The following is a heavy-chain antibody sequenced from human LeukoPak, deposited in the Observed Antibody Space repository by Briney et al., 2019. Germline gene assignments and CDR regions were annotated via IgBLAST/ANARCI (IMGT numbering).Heavy chain of an antibody. D-gene: IGHD6-13*01. CDR1: GYPFTSYG. J-gene: IGHJ4*02. CDR3: ARDSSSWPGDY. CDR2: ISAYNGNT. V-gene: IGHV1-18*01. Sequence: ASVKASCTASGYPFTSYGISRVRQAPGQGHEWMGWISAYNGNTNYAQKLQGRVTMTTDTSTSTAYMELRSLRSDDTAVYYCARDSSSWPGDYWGQGTLVTVSS.